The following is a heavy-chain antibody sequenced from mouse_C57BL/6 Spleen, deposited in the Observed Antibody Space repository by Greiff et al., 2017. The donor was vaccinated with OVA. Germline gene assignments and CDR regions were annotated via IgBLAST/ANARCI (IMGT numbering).Heavy chain of an antibody. CDR1: GYSITSGYY. CDR3: ARMEDAMDY. CDR2: ISYDGSN. Sequence: VQLKESGPGLVKPSQSLSLTCSVTGYSITSGYYWNWIRQFPGNKLEWMGYISYDGSNNYNPSLKNRISITRDTSKNQFFLKLNSVTTEDTATYYCARMEDAMDYWGQGTSVTVSS. V-gene: IGHV3-6*01. J-gene: IGHJ4*01.